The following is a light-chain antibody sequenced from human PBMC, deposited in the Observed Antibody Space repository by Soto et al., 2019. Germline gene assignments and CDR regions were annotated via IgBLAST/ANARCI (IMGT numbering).Light chain of an antibody. CDR2: GNS. J-gene: IGLJ2*01. Sequence: QSVLTQPPSGSGAPGQGVTISCTGSSPNIGAGYDVHWYQQLPGTAPKLPIYGNSNRPSGVPDRFSGSKSGTSASLAITGLQAEDEALYYCHSYDSSLTALVIFGGGTKLTVL. V-gene: IGLV1-40*01. CDR1: SPNIGAGYD. CDR3: HSYDSSLTALVI.